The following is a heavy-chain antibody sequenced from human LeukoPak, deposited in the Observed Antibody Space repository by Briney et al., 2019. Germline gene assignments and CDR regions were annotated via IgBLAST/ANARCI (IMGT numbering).Heavy chain of an antibody. CDR1: GGSISSGGYS. CDR3: ARDQYSRGAFDI. CDR2: IYHSGST. J-gene: IGHJ3*02. D-gene: IGHD2-15*01. Sequence: PSETLSLTCAVSGGSISSGGYSWSWIPQPPGKGLDWIGYIYHSGSTYYNPSLKSRVNISVDRSKNQFSLRLSAVTAADTAADYCARDQYSRGAFDIWGQGTMVTVSS. V-gene: IGHV4-30-2*01.